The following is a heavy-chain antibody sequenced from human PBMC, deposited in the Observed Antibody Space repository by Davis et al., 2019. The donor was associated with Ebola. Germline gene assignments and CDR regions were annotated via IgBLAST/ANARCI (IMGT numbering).Heavy chain of an antibody. CDR3: ARQPTVSDFDY. V-gene: IGHV4-61*08. D-gene: IGHD4-17*01. CDR1: GGSVTSDDYY. J-gene: IGHJ4*02. Sequence: SETLSLTCTVSGGSVTSDDYYWSWVRQPPGQGLEWIGYIDYSGTTTYNPSLKSRVTISVDTSSTQFSLKLSSVTAADTAVYYCARQPTVSDFDYWGQGTLVTVSS. CDR2: IDYSGTT.